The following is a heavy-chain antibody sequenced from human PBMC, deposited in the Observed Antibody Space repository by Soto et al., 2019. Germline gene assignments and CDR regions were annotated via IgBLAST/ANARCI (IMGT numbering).Heavy chain of an antibody. CDR3: ARLKYSKLYYFDY. J-gene: IGHJ4*02. D-gene: IGHD6-6*01. CDR1: GGSISSYY. V-gene: IGHV4-59*08. Sequence: PSETLSLTCTVSGGSISSYYWSWIRQPPGKGLEWIGYIYYSGSTNYNPSLKSRVTISVDTSKNQFSLKLSSVTAADTAVYYCARLKYSKLYYFDYWGQGTLVTVSS. CDR2: IYYSGST.